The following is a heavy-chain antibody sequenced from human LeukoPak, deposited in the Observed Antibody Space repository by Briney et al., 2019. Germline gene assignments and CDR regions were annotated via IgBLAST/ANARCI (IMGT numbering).Heavy chain of an antibody. CDR1: GFTFSSYG. J-gene: IGHJ4*02. CDR2: IWYDGSNK. V-gene: IGHV3-33*01. D-gene: IGHD2-2*01. Sequence: GGSLRLSCAASGFTFSSYGMHWVRQAPGKGLEWVAVIWYDGSNKYYADSVKGRFTISRDNSKNTLYLQMNSLRAEDMAVYYCARGRHCSSTSCLVEYWGQGTLVTVSS. CDR3: ARGRHCSSTSCLVEY.